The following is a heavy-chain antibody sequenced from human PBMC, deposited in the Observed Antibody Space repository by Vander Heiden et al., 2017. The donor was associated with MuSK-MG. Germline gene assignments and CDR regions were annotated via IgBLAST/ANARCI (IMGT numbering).Heavy chain of an antibody. Sequence: EVQLVESGGGLVKPGGSLRLSCSAPGFTFSSYSMNWVRQAPGKGLEWVSSISSSSSYIYYADSVKGRFTISRDNAKNSLYLQMNSLRAEDTAVYYCASPRAPDFDYWGQGTLVTVSS. V-gene: IGHV3-21*01. CDR3: ASPRAPDFDY. CDR1: GFTFSSYS. CDR2: ISSSSSYI. J-gene: IGHJ4*02.